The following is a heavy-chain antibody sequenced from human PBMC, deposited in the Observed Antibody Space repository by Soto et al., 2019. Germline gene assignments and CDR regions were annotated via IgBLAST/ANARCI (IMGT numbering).Heavy chain of an antibody. CDR2: IFHSGSA. J-gene: IGHJ4*02. CDR3: ARLRDYYHTSGYPQGFYFDY. Sequence: QVQLQESGPGLVNPSQTLALTCSVSGGSINSASYYWSWVRQRPGKGLEWIGHIFHSGSAYYNAFLKTRLSMSVDTSKNQFSLKLNSVTAADTAVYYCARLRDYYHTSGYPQGFYFDYCGQGTLVTVSS. V-gene: IGHV4-31*03. CDR1: GGSINSASYY. D-gene: IGHD3-22*01.